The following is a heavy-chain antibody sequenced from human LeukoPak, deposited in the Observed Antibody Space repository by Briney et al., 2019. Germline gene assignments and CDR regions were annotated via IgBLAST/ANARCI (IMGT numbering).Heavy chain of an antibody. V-gene: IGHV3-73*01. CDR2: IRSKANNYAT. CDR3: TSRDY. CDR1: RFSFSYAW. J-gene: IGHJ4*02. Sequence: PGGSLRLSCAASRFSFSYAWMYWVRQAPGKGLEWVGRIRSKANNYATAYAASVKGRFTISRDDSKNTAYLQMNSLKTEDTAVYYCTSRDYWGQGTLVTVSS.